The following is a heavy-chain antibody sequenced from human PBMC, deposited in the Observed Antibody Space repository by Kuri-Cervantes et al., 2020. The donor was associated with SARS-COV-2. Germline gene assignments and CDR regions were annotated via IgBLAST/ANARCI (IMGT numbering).Heavy chain of an antibody. D-gene: IGHD5-24*01. V-gene: IGHV4-38-2*02. CDR3: ARDGLGGDGYNP. Sequence: GSLRLSCAASGFTFDDYAMHWVRQAPGKGLEWIGSIYYSGSTYYNTSLKSRVTISVDTSKNQFSLKLSSVTAADTAVYYCARDGLGGDGYNPWGQGTLVTVSS. J-gene: IGHJ5*02. CDR1: GFTFDDYA. CDR2: IYYSGST.